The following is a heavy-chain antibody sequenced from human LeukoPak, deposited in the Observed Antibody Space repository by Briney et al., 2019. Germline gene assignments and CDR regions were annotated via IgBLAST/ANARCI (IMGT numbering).Heavy chain of an antibody. D-gene: IGHD3-10*01. J-gene: IGHJ4*02. V-gene: IGHV3-74*01. CDR2: INEDGSST. CDR1: GYTFSRYW. Sequence: PGGSLRLSCAASGYTFSRYWMHWVPQGLRKRMEWVSRINEDGSSTSYAESVRGRFTISRDNAKNTLYLQMNSLRAEDAAVYYCTTDTFGARDSWGQGTLVTVSS. CDR3: TTDTFGARDS.